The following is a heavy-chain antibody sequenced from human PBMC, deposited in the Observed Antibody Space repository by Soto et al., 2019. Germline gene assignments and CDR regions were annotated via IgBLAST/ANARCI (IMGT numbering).Heavy chain of an antibody. Sequence: SQTLSLTCAISGDSVSSNSAAWNWIRQSPSRGLEWLGRTYYRSKWYNDYAVSVKSRITINPDTSKNQFSLQLNSVTPEDTAVYYCARDPFRRYSGRYYYYGMDVWGQGTTVTVSS. CDR3: ARDPFRRYSGRYYYYGMDV. CDR1: GDSVSSNSAA. CDR2: TYYRSKWYN. J-gene: IGHJ6*02. V-gene: IGHV6-1*01. D-gene: IGHD3-10*01.